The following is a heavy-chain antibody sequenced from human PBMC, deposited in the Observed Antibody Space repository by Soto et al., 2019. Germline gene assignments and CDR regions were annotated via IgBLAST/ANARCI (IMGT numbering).Heavy chain of an antibody. CDR2: ISAYNGNT. D-gene: IGHD3-22*01. CDR3: ARVGDTYYYDSSGYYGIYYYYGMDV. CDR1: GYTFTSYG. V-gene: IGHV1-18*01. J-gene: IGHJ6*02. Sequence: QVQLVQSGAEVKKPGASVKVSCKASGYTFTSYGISWVRQAPGQGLEWMGWISAYNGNTNYAQKLQGRVTMTTDTSTSTDDXXLXSXXSDDTAVYYCARVGDTYYYDSSGYYGIYYYYGMDVWGQGTTVTVSS.